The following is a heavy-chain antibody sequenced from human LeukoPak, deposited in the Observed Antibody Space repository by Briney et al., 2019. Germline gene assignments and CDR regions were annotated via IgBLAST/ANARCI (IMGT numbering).Heavy chain of an antibody. CDR1: GYTFIGYY. CDR2: INPKSGGT. CDR3: AATIHYSSSWYGDAFDI. J-gene: IGHJ3*02. V-gene: IGHV1-2*02. Sequence: ASVKVSCKASGYTFIGYYMHWVRQAPGQGPEWMGWINPKSGGTIYAQNFQGRVTMTRDTSISTAYMELSRLRSDDTAVYYCAATIHYSSSWYGDAFDIWGQGTMVTVSS. D-gene: IGHD6-13*01.